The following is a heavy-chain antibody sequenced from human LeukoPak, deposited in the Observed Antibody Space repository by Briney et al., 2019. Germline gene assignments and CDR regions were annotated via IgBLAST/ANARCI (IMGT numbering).Heavy chain of an antibody. D-gene: IGHD5-24*01. CDR2: ISSSGSTI. Sequence: PGGSLRLSCAASGFTFSSYEMNWVRQAPGKGLEWVSYISSSGSTIYYADSVKGRFAISRDNAKNSLYLRMSSLRVDDTAVYFCAREIGRNGHNSFDYWGHGTLITVSS. CDR3: AREIGRNGHNSFDY. J-gene: IGHJ4*01. V-gene: IGHV3-48*03. CDR1: GFTFSSYE.